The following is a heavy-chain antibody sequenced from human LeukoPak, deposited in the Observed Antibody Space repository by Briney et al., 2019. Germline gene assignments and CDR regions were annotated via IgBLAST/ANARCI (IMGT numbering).Heavy chain of an antibody. CDR1: GGSISSYY. CDR2: IYTSGST. J-gene: IGHJ6*02. Sequence: SETLSLTCTVSGGSISSYYWSWIRQPAGKGLEWIGRIYTSGSTNYNPSLKSRVTMSVDTSKNQFSLKLSSVTAADTAVYYCARDKVVKDYYGMDVWGQGTTVTVSS. CDR3: ARDKVVKDYYGMDV. V-gene: IGHV4-4*07. D-gene: IGHD2-2*01.